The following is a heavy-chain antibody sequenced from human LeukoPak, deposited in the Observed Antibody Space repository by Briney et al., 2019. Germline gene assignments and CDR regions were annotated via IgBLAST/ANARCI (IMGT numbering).Heavy chain of an antibody. CDR2: MNPNSGNT. V-gene: IGHV1-8*01. CDR1: GYTFTSYD. CDR3: ARGGTGSGWPAWFVY. J-gene: IGHJ4*02. D-gene: IGHD6-19*01. Sequence: ASVKVCCKASGYTFTSYDINWVRQATGQGLEWMGWMNPNSGNTGYAQKFQGRVTMTRNTSISTAYMELRSLRSDDTAVYYCARGGTGSGWPAWFVYWGQGTLVTVSS.